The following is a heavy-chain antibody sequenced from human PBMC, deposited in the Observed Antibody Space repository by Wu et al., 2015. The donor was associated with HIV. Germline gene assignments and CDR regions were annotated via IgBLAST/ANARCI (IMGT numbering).Heavy chain of an antibody. D-gene: IGHD2-2*01. Sequence: QVHLVQSGAEVKKPGASMKVSCKASGYTFRNYGISWVRQAPGQGLEWMGWISAYNGNTNYAQKFQGRVTITTDESTSTAYMELSSLRSEDTAVYYCASLSQYHLASPSWGQGTLVTVSS. CDR3: ASLSQYHLASPS. J-gene: IGHJ5*02. CDR2: ISAYNGNT. CDR1: GYTFRNYG. V-gene: IGHV1-18*01.